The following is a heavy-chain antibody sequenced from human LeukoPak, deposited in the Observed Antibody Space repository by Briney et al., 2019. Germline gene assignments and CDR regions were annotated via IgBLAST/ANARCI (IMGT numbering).Heavy chain of an antibody. J-gene: IGHJ3*02. V-gene: IGHV4-39*07. D-gene: IGHD1-26*01. Sequence: SETLSLTCTVSGGSISSSSYYWGWIRQPPGKGLEWIGEINHSGSTNYNPSLKSRVTISVDTSKNQFSLKLSSVTAADTAVYYCARVSGWGAFDIWGQGTMVTVSS. CDR1: GGSISSSSYY. CDR3: ARVSGWGAFDI. CDR2: INHSGST.